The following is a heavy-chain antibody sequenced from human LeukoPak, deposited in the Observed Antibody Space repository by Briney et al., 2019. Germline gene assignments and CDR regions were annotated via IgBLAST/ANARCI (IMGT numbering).Heavy chain of an antibody. J-gene: IGHJ4*02. CDR1: GFTFSSYS. CDR3: ARGPGYRGQENFDY. V-gene: IGHV3-21*01. D-gene: IGHD6-13*01. Sequence: PGGSLRLSCAASGFTFSSYSMNWVRQAPGKGLEWVSSISSSSSYIYYADSVKGRFTISRDNAKNSLYLQMNSLRAEDTAVYYCARGPGYRGQENFDYWGQGTLVTVPS. CDR2: ISSSSSYI.